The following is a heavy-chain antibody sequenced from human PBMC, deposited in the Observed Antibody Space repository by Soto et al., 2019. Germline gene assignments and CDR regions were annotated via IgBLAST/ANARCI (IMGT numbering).Heavy chain of an antibody. CDR3: ANRRAGIVGATSTFDY. CDR2: IHWEDDK. J-gene: IGHJ4*02. V-gene: IGHV2-5*02. CDR1: GFSLSTRGVG. D-gene: IGHD1-26*01. Sequence: QITLKESGPTLVKPTQTLTLTCTFSGFSLSTRGVGVGWIRQPPGKALEWLALIHWEDDKRYSPSLKSRLINTKDTAKNQVVLTMTNMDPVDTATYYCANRRAGIVGATSTFDYWGQGTLVTVSS.